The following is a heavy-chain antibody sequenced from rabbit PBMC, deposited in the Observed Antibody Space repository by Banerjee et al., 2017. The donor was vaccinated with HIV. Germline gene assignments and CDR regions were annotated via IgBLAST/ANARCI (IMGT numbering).Heavy chain of an antibody. CDR1: GFDFSNYG. Sequence: QEQLVESGGGLVQPGGSLKLSCKASGFDFSNYGMSWVRQAPGKGLEWIGYIEPIFGNTYYANWVKGRFTISKTSSTTVTLQMTSLTAADTATYFCARDAASSFSSYGMDLRGQGTLVTVS. D-gene: IGHD8-1*01. CDR2: IEPIFGNT. CDR3: ARDAASSFSSYGMDL. J-gene: IGHJ6*01. V-gene: IGHV1S39*01.